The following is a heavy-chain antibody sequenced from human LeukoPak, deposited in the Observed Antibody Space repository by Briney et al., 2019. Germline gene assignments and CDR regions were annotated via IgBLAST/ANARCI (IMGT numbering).Heavy chain of an antibody. J-gene: IGHJ4*02. CDR3: ARDKRGWNYLDY. D-gene: IGHD6-19*01. CDR2: ISSSGSSK. CDR1: GFTFSSYE. V-gene: IGHV3-48*03. Sequence: GGSLRLSCAASGFTFSSYEMNWVRQAPGKGLEWVSDISSSGSSKYYADSVKGRFTISRDNAKNSLYLQMNSLRAEDTALYYCARDKRGWNYLDYWGQGTLVTVSS.